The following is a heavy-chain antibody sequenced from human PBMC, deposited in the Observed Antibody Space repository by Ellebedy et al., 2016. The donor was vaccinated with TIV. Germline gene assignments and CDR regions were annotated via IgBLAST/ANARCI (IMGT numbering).Heavy chain of an antibody. CDR2: FSQSGST. D-gene: IGHD4-17*01. CDR3: ARHSTVTTIGT. J-gene: IGHJ5*02. CDR1: GDSISSSVYY. Sequence: MPSETLSLTCTVSGDSISSSVYYWGWIRQPPGKGLEWIGSFSQSGSTYYTPSLTSRVTISVDTSKNQFSLKLSSVTAADTAIFYCARHSTVTTIGTWGQGALVTVSS. V-gene: IGHV4-39*01.